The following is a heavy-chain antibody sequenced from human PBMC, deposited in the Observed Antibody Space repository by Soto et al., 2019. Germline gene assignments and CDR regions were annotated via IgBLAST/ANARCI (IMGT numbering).Heavy chain of an antibody. CDR3: ARGPRNRSSYYYYGMDA. CDR2: INHSGST. Sequence: SETLSLTCAVYGGSFSGYYWSWIRQPPGKGLEWIGEINHSGSTNYNPSLKSRVTISVDTSKNQFSLKLSSVTAADTAVYHCARGPRNRSSYYYYGMDAWGQGTTVTVSS. J-gene: IGHJ6*02. V-gene: IGHV4-34*01. CDR1: GGSFSGYY.